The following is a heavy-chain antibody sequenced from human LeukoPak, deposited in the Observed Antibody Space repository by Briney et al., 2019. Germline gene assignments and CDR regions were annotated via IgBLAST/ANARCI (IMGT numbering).Heavy chain of an antibody. CDR1: GGTFSSYA. CDR3: ASDYGGNSNYYYYSMDV. Sequence: VASVKVSCKASGGTFSSYAISWVRQAPGQGLEWMGRIIPILGIANYAQKFQGRVTITADKSTSTAYMELSSLRSEDTAVYYCASDYGGNSNYYYYSMDVWGQGTTVTVSS. CDR2: IIPILGIA. V-gene: IGHV1-69*04. D-gene: IGHD4-23*01. J-gene: IGHJ6*02.